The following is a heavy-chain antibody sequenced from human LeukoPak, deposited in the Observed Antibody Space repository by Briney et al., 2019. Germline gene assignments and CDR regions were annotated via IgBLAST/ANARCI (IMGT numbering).Heavy chain of an antibody. CDR3: ARWDRYGGNQGVDY. V-gene: IGHV4-61*10. CDR1: GGSISSGSYY. D-gene: IGHD4/OR15-4a*01. J-gene: IGHJ4*02. CDR2: IYYSGST. Sequence: SSETLSLTCTVSGGSISSGSYYWSWIRQPAGKGLEWIGYIYYSGSTNYNPSLKSRVTISVDTSKNQFSLKLSSVTAADTAVYYWARWDRYGGNQGVDYWGQGTLVTVSS.